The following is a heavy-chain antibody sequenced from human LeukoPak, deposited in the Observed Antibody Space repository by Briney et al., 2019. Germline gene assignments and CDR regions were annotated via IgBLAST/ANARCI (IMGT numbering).Heavy chain of an antibody. V-gene: IGHV1-2*02. CDR3: ARGPSITMIVVAPLRG. CDR2: INPNSGGT. CDR1: GYTFTGYY. D-gene: IGHD3-22*01. Sequence: GASVKVSCKASGYTFTGYYMHWVRQAPGQGLEWMGWINPNSGGTNYAQKFQGRVTMTRDTSISTAYMELSRLRSDDTAVYYCARGPSITMIVVAPLRGWGQGTLVTVSS. J-gene: IGHJ4*02.